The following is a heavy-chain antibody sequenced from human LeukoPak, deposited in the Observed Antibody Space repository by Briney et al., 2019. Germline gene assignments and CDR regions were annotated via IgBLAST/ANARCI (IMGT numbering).Heavy chain of an antibody. Sequence: ASVKVSCKASGYTFTSYYIHWVRQAPGQGLEWRGIINPAVGSTTYAQKFQGSRLTLTRDTSTSTVYMELGSLRCEDTAVYYCARGRGVHDSHTYDYFDYWGQGSLVTVSS. J-gene: IGHJ4*02. D-gene: IGHD3-22*01. CDR3: ARGRGVHDSHTYDYFDY. CDR1: GYTFTSYY. V-gene: IGHV1-46*01. CDR2: INPAVGST.